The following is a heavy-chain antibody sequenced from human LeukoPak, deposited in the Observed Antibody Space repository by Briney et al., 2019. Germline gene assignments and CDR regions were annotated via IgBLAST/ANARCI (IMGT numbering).Heavy chain of an antibody. CDR1: GFTFSTYD. D-gene: IGHD1-26*01. V-gene: IGHV3-13*01. J-gene: IGHJ4*02. CDR3: AALGGSIY. Sequence: GGSLRLSCAASGFTFSTYDVHWVRQTIGRGLEWVSAMGTAGDTHYADSVKGRFTISRENAKNSFYLQMDSLRAGDTAVYYCAALGGSIYWGQGALVTVSS. CDR2: MGTAGDT.